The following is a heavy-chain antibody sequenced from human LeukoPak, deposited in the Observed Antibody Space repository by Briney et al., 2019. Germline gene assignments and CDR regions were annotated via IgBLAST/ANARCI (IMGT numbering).Heavy chain of an antibody. J-gene: IGHJ3*02. CDR2: INPNSGDT. Sequence: GASVKVSCKTSGFTFIGYYIHWIRQAPGQGLEWMGWINPNSGDTKYAQKFQDRVTMTRDTSISTAYMELSSLTYDDTAVYYCARGVLLQGRGAFDIWGQGAMVTVSS. V-gene: IGHV1-2*02. D-gene: IGHD1-26*01. CDR3: ARGVLLQGRGAFDI. CDR1: GFTFIGYY.